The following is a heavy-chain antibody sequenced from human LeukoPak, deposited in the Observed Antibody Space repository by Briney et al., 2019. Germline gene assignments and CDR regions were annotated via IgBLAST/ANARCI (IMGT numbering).Heavy chain of an antibody. CDR2: IYHSGST. CDR1: GGSISSGGYS. Sequence: PSETLSLTCAVSGGSISSGGYSWSWIRQPPGKGLEWIGYIYHSGSTYYNSSLRSRVTISMDRSKNQFSLNLNSVTAADTAVYYCARADILTGYSYWYFDLWGRGTLDTVSS. V-gene: IGHV4-30-2*01. CDR3: ARADILTGYSYWYFDL. D-gene: IGHD3-9*01. J-gene: IGHJ2*01.